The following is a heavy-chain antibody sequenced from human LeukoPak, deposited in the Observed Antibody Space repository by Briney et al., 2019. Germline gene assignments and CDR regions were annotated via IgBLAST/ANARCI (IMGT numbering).Heavy chain of an antibody. CDR3: ARGSTLEWLSH. CDR1: GGSISSYY. Sequence: SETLSLTCTVSGGSISSYYRSWIRQPPGKGLEWIGYIYYSGSTNYNPSLKSRVTISVDTSRNQFSLKLSSVTAADTAVYYCARGSTLEWLSHWGQGTLVTVSS. CDR2: IYYSGST. V-gene: IGHV4-59*01. J-gene: IGHJ4*02. D-gene: IGHD3-3*01.